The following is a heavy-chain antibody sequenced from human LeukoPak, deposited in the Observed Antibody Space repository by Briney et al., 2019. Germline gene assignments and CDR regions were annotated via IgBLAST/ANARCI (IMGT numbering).Heavy chain of an antibody. D-gene: IGHD2-15*01. J-gene: IGHJ4*02. CDR1: GFTFSSYA. CDR2: ISYEGSNK. CDR3: ASALVVVAATDY. V-gene: IGHV3-30-3*01. Sequence: GRSLRLSCAASGFTFSSYAMNWVRQAPGKGLEREAVISYEGSNKNYADSVKGRFTISRDNSKNTLYLQMNSLRAEDPAVYYCASALVVVAATDYWGQGTLVTVSS.